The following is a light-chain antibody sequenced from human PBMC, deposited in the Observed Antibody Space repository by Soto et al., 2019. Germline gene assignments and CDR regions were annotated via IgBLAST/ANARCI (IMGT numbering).Light chain of an antibody. J-gene: IGLJ2*01. V-gene: IGLV2-14*01. Sequence: QYALTQPAAVSGSPGQSITISCTGTSSDIGGHNFVSWYQHHPGKAPKLLIYEVSYRASGVSNRFTGSKSANTASLTSSGLQAEDEADYSCSSYTTSSYVVFGGGTQLTVL. CDR2: EVS. CDR3: SSYTTSSYVV. CDR1: SSDIGGHNF.